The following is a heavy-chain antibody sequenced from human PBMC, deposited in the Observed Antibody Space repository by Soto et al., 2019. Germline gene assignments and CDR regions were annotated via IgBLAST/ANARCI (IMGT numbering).Heavy chain of an antibody. J-gene: IGHJ4*02. D-gene: IGHD6-19*01. CDR1: GGSFSGYY. CDR2: INHSGST. V-gene: IGHV4-34*01. CDR3: ARGPGGRVRRGWVY. Sequence: SETLSLTCAVYGGSFSGYYWGWIRQPPGKGLEWIGEINHSGSTNYNPSLKSRVTISVDTSKNQFSLKLSSVTAADTAVYYCARGPGGRVRRGWVYWGQGTLVTVSS.